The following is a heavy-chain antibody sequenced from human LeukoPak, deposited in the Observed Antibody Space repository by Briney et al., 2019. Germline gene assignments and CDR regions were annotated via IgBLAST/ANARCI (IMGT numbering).Heavy chain of an antibody. D-gene: IGHD3-10*01. V-gene: IGHV1-3*03. Sequence: EASVKVSCKASGYTFTSYAMHWVRQAPGQRLEWMGWINAGNGNTKYSQEFQGRVTISRDTSASTAYMELSSLRSEDMAVYYCATPSPSGSWYFQHWGQGTLVTVSS. CDR3: ATPSPSGSWYFQH. J-gene: IGHJ1*01. CDR2: INAGNGNT. CDR1: GYTFTSYA.